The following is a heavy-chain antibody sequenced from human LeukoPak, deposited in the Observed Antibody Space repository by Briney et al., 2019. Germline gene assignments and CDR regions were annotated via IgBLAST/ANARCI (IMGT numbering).Heavy chain of an antibody. CDR2: ISYGGSNK. J-gene: IGHJ4*02. V-gene: IGHV3-30-3*01. CDR1: GFTCSSYA. Sequence: GGSLRLSCAASGFTCSSYAMHWVRQAPGKGLEWVAVISYGGSNKYYADSVKGRFTISRDNSKNTLYLQMNSLRAEDTAVYYCARDYCSGGSCYQDYWGQGTLVTVSS. D-gene: IGHD2-15*01. CDR3: ARDYCSGGSCYQDY.